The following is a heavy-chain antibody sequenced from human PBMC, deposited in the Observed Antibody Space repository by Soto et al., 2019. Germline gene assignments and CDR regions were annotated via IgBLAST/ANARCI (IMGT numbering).Heavy chain of an antibody. CDR1: GGTFSRYA. Sequence: SVKVSCKASGGTFSRYAFSWVRQAPGQGLEWMGGIVPIYGTRGFAQKFQGRLTITADEPTRTAYMELSSLSSEDTAVYYCARDLDYYGSGSHYYYGMVVSG. CDR3: ARDLDYYGSGSHYYYGMVV. CDR2: IVPIYGTR. J-gene: IGHJ6*02. V-gene: IGHV1-69*13. D-gene: IGHD3-10*01.